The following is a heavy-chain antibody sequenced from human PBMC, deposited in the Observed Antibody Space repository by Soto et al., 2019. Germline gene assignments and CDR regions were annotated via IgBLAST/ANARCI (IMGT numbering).Heavy chain of an antibody. Sequence: SETLSLTCTVSGGSISSYYWSWIRQPPGKGLEWIGYIYYSGSTNYNPSLKSRVTISVDTSKNQFSLKLSSVTAADTAVYYCATVRDGYNYDYYYYGMDVWGQGTTVTVSS. J-gene: IGHJ6*02. CDR3: ATVRDGYNYDYYYYGMDV. D-gene: IGHD5-12*01. CDR1: GGSISSYY. CDR2: IYYSGST. V-gene: IGHV4-59*01.